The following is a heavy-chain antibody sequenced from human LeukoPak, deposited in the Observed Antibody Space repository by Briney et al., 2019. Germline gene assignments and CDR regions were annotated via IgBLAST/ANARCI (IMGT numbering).Heavy chain of an antibody. D-gene: IGHD5-12*01. CDR3: ARLGYSAYPSGEFDY. V-gene: IGHV5-51*01. J-gene: IGHJ4*02. CDR1: GYNFTKYW. CDR2: IYPGDSDS. Sequence: GESLKISCKGSGYNFTKYWIGWVRQMPGKGLEWMGIIYPGDSDSRYSPSFQGQVTISADKSVTTAYLQWSSLKALDTAIYYCARLGYSAYPSGEFDYWGQGTQVTVSS.